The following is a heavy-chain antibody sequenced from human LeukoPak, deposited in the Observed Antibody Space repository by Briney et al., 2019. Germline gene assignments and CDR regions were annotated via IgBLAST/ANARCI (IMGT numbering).Heavy chain of an antibody. CDR1: GGSISSHYY. CDR3: ARQYGSGSSYTPVVDL. CDR2: IYYSGST. J-gene: IGHJ4*02. D-gene: IGHD3-10*01. Sequence: SETLSLTCTVSGGSISSHYYWIWIRQPPGKGLEWIGSIYYSGSTYYNPSLKSRVTISVDTSKNQFSLKLHSLTAAETAVYYCARQYGSGSSYTPVVDLWGQGTLVTVSS. V-gene: IGHV4-39*01.